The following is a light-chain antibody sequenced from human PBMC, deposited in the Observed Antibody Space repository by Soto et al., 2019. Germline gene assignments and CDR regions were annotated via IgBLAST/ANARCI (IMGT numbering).Light chain of an antibody. J-gene: IGLJ3*02. V-gene: IGLV2-8*01. CDR1: SSDVGSYKY. CDR3: GSYAGRNNWV. CDR2: EVS. Sequence: QSALTQPPSASGSPGQSVTISCTGTSSDVGSYKYVSWYQQHPGKAPKLMIYEVSKRPSGVPDRFSGSKSGNTASLTVSGLQAEDEADYYCGSYAGRNNWVFGGGTKLTVL.